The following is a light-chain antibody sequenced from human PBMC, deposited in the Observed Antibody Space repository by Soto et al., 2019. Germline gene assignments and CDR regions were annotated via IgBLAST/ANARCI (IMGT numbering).Light chain of an antibody. J-gene: IGKJ3*01. Sequence: VVLTQSPATLSLSPGEPATLSCRASRHVYIKARAWNQQNPGRTPTLLIYGASTRATGIPDRCSATGSGTYFSLTCSSVGPEEFAVYYCHQYGASPFTFGPGTRVEI. CDR2: GAS. CDR3: HQYGASPFT. CDR1: RHVYIKA. V-gene: IGKV3-20*01.